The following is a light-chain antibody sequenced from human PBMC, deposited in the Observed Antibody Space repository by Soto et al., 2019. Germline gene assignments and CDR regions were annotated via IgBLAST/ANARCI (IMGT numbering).Light chain of an antibody. CDR2: DAS. Sequence: EIVLTQSPGTLSLSPGERATLSCRTSQSISSSYLAWYQQKPGQAPRLLIYDASNRATGIPARFSGSGSGTDFTLTISSLEPEDFAVYYCQQYRMSPNTFGQGTRLEIK. CDR3: QQYRMSPNT. CDR1: QSISSSY. J-gene: IGKJ5*01. V-gene: IGKV3-20*01.